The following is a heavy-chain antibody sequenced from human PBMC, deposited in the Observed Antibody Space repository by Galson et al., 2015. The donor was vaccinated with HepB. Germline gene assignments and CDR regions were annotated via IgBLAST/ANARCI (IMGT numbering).Heavy chain of an antibody. CDR3: ASPLAIFGAEYGTDV. V-gene: IGHV1-2*02. Sequence: SVKVSCKASGYTFTGYYMHWVRQAPGQGLEWMGWINPNSGGTNYAQKFQGRVTMTRDTSISTAYMELSRLRSDDTAVYYCASPLAIFGAEYGTDVWGQGTTVTVSS. J-gene: IGHJ6*02. CDR2: INPNSGGT. D-gene: IGHD3-3*01. CDR1: GYTFTGYY.